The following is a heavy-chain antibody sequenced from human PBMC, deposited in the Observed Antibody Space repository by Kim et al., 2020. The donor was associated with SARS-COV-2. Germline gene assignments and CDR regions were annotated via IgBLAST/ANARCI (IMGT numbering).Heavy chain of an antibody. V-gene: IGHV3-48*03. CDR2: RTR. J-gene: IGHJ4*02. Sequence: RTRYDADSVKGRVTISRDNAKNSLYLQMNSLRAEDTAVYYCATKPGSDSPRWGQGTLVTVSS. D-gene: IGHD3-10*01. CDR3: ATKPGSDSPR.